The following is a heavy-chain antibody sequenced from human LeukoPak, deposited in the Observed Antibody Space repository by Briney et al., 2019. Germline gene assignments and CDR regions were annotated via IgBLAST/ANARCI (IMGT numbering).Heavy chain of an antibody. V-gene: IGHV4-59*01. D-gene: IGHD5-24*01. J-gene: IGHJ4*02. Sequence: PSETLSLTCTVSGGSISSYYWSWIRQPPGKGLEWIGYIYYSGSTNYNPSLKSRVTISVDTSKNQFSLKLSSETAADTAVYYCARDRDGYNYDDYWGQGTLVTVSS. CDR2: IYYSGST. CDR3: ARDRDGYNYDDY. CDR1: GGSISSYY.